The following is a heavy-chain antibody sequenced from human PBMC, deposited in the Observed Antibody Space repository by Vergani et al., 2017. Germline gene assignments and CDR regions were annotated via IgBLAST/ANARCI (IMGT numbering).Heavy chain of an antibody. D-gene: IGHD5-12*01. CDR3: TKGSRGYTGYFFDY. J-gene: IGHJ4*02. CDR1: GVSFPGYA. CDR2: VSGSSATP. Sequence: EVQLLESGGGLVQPGGSLRLFCEASGVSFPGYAMSWVRQAPGKGLEWVSSVSGSSATPYYADSVKGRFIISRDNSKNTLHLQMNSLRADDTAVYYCTKGSRGYTGYFFDYWGQGTLATVSS. V-gene: IGHV3-23*01.